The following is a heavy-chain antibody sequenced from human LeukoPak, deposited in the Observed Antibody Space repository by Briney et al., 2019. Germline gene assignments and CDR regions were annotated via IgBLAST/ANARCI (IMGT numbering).Heavy chain of an antibody. CDR2: IFHSGST. J-gene: IGHJ4*02. D-gene: IGHD3-22*01. Sequence: SETLSLTCTVSSDSIFTSNWWSWVRQPPGKGLEWIGQIFHSGSTSYSPSLKSRVTISMDKSKNQISLRLSSVTAADTAVYYCARVRGDYYDSSGYYYLDYWGQGTLVTVSS. V-gene: IGHV4-4*02. CDR1: SDSIFTSNW. CDR3: ARVRGDYYDSSGYYYLDY.